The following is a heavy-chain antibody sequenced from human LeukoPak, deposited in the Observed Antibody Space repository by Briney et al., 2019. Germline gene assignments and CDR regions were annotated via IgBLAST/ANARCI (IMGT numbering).Heavy chain of an antibody. CDR2: INPKTGGT. J-gene: IGHJ4*02. V-gene: IGHV1-2*02. D-gene: IGHD4-17*01. CDR3: ARGSTGLRGRTDC. CDR1: GYTFSDYY. Sequence: ASVKVSCTASGYTFSDYYMHWVRQAPGQGLEWMGWINPKTGGTNYAQKFQGRVTMTRDTSIRTAYMELSRLRSDDTAVYYCARGSTGLRGRTDCWGQGTLVTVSS.